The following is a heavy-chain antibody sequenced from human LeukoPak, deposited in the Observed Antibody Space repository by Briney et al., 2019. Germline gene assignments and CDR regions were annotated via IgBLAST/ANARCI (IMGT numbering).Heavy chain of an antibody. CDR2: INANGDST. J-gene: IGHJ5*02. V-gene: IGHV3-64*01. CDR1: GFTFSRFP. Sequence: GGSLRLSCAASGFTFSRFPMHWVRQAPGKGLEDVSAINANGDSTYYGNSVKGRFTISRDNAKNSLYLQMNSLRAEDTALYYCAKDSLAVITNWFDPWGQGTLVTVSS. D-gene: IGHD3-22*01. CDR3: AKDSLAVITNWFDP.